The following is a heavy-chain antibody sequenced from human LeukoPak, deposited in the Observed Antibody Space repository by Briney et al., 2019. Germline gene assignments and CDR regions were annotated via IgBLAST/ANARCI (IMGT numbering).Heavy chain of an antibody. CDR1: GFTFSSYW. D-gene: IGHD1-26*01. CDR3: ARVSARRELDY. V-gene: IGHV3-7*01. Sequence: GGSLRLSCAASGFTFSSYWMSWVRQAPGKGLEWVANIKQDGSEKYYVDTVKGRFTISRDNAKNSLYLQMNSLRAEDTAVYYCARVSARRELDYWGQGTLVTVSS. CDR2: IKQDGSEK. J-gene: IGHJ4*02.